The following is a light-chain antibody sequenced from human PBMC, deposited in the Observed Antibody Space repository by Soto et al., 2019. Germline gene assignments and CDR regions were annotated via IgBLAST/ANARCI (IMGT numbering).Light chain of an antibody. CDR3: QQYNNWPRT. CDR1: QSVRIN. V-gene: IGKV3-15*01. Sequence: EIVMTQSPATLAVSPGERATLYCRASQSVRINVAWYQQKPGQAPRPLIYGASTRATGIPARFSGSGSGTEFTLTISSLQSEDFAVYYCQQYNNWPRTFGQGTKVDI. CDR2: GAS. J-gene: IGKJ1*01.